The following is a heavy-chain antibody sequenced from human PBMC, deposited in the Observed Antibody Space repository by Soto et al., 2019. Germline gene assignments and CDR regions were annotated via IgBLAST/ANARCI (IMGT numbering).Heavy chain of an antibody. J-gene: IGHJ3*02. Sequence: ASVKVSCKASGYSFTSYYMHWVRQAPGQGLEWMGIINPSGGSTSYAQKFQGRVTMTRDTSTSTVYMELSSLRSEDTAVYYCARDLKCRGGSCSSRRDVFDIGGQGKMVTVSS. CDR3: ARDLKCRGGSCSSRRDVFDI. CDR1: GYSFTSYY. CDR2: INPSGGST. V-gene: IGHV1-46*01. D-gene: IGHD2-15*01.